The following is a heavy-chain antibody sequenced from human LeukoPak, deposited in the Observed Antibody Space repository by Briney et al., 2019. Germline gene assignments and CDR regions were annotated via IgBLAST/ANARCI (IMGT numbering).Heavy chain of an antibody. V-gene: IGHV3-21*06. Sequence: GGSLRLSCAASGFTFSSYAMSWVRQAPGKGLEWLSYISGRGNYVDYAESLKGRITISRDNAKNSLYLQMNSLRAEDTAVYYCARSGIGATEIDYWGQGTLVTVSS. D-gene: IGHD6-13*01. CDR2: ISGRGNYV. CDR3: ARSGIGATEIDY. CDR1: GFTFSSYA. J-gene: IGHJ4*02.